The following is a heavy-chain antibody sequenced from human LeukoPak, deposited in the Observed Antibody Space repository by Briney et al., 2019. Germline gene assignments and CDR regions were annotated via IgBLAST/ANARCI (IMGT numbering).Heavy chain of an antibody. CDR3: ARPVLGDGTVAAQFEH. D-gene: IGHD2-15*01. Sequence: ASVKVSCKASGYTFTGYYMHWVRQAPGQGLEWMGWINPNSGGTNYAQKFQGRGTMTRDTSISTAYMELSRLRSDDTAVYYCARPVLGDGTVAAQFEHWGQGTLVTVSS. CDR1: GYTFTGYY. V-gene: IGHV1-2*02. CDR2: INPNSGGT. J-gene: IGHJ4*02.